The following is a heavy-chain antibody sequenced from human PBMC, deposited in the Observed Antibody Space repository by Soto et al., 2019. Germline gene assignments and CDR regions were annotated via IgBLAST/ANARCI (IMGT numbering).Heavy chain of an antibody. D-gene: IGHD1-26*01. V-gene: IGHV1-18*01. CDR1: GTFRTYA. J-gene: IGHJ6*02. CDR3: ARDKRKSYDYYYYYGMDV. CDR2: ISAYNGNT. Sequence: ASLKVSCTASGTFRTYAISWVRQATVQGFEWMGWISAYNGNTNYAQKLQGRVTMTTDTSTSTAYMELRSLRSDDTAVYYCARDKRKSYDYYYYYGMDVWGQGTTVTVSS.